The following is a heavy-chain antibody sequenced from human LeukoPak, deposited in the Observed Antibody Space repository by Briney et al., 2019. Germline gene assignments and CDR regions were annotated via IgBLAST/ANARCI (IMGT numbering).Heavy chain of an antibody. CDR3: AKDLDRIQLSMKTFHS. CDR1: GFTFSSYA. Sequence: PGGSLRLSCAASGFTFSSYAMHWVRQAPGKGLEWVSAISGSGGSTYYADSVKGRFTISRDNSKNTLYLQMNSLRAEDTAVYYCAKDLDRIQLSMKTFHSWGQGTLVTVSS. J-gene: IGHJ5*01. D-gene: IGHD5-18*01. CDR2: ISGSGGST. V-gene: IGHV3-23*01.